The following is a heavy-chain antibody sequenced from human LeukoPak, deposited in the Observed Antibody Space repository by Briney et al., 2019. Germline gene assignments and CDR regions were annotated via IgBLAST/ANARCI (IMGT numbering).Heavy chain of an antibody. J-gene: IGHJ4*02. D-gene: IGHD5-18*01. CDR3: ARARYSYGYNDY. CDR2: ISYDGSNK. Sequence: GGSLRLSCAASGFTFSSYGMHWVRQAPGKGREWGAVISYDGSNKYYADSVKGRFTISRDNSKNTLYLQMNSLRAEDTAVYYCARARYSYGYNDYWGQGTLVTVSS. V-gene: IGHV3-30*19. CDR1: GFTFSSYG.